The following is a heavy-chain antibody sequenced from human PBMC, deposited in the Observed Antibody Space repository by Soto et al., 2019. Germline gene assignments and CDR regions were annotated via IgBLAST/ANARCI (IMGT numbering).Heavy chain of an antibody. D-gene: IGHD1-20*01. J-gene: IGHJ4*02. V-gene: IGHV4-59*08. CDR2: IYYSGST. Sequence: QVQLQESGPGLVKPSETLSLTCTVSGGSISSYYWSGIRQPPGKGLEWIGYIYYSGSTNYNPSLKSRVTIAVDTSKNQFSLKVSSVTAADTAVYYCARRYGYSFDYWGQGTLVTVSS. CDR3: ARRYGYSFDY. CDR1: GGSISSYY.